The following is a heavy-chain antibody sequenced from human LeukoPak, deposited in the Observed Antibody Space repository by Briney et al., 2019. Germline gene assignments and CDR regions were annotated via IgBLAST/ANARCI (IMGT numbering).Heavy chain of an antibody. Sequence: SETLSLTCAVYGGSFSGYYWTWIRLAPGKGLEWIGEINPSGRISYNPSLKSRLTISVDASKNQFSLNLRSLTAANTAVYYCARGRQEVSMIVVVMTAVSYYLDVWGKGTTVTVS. J-gene: IGHJ6*03. CDR1: GGSFSGYY. CDR3: ARGRQEVSMIVVVMTAVSYYLDV. CDR2: INPSGRI. V-gene: IGHV4-34*01. D-gene: IGHD3-22*01.